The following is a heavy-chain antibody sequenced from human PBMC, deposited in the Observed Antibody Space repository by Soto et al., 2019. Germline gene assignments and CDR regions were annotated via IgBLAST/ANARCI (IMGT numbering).Heavy chain of an antibody. D-gene: IGHD3-22*01. CDR1: GYTFSSYG. J-gene: IGHJ6*02. CDR3: ARGGYYDSSGSRNYHYYGMNV. CDR2: ISPYDGNT. V-gene: IGHV1-18*01. Sequence: ASVKVSCKASGYTFSSYGINWVRQAPGQGLEWLGWISPYDGNTKYAQILQGRVSMTTDTSTKTAYMEVRSLRSDDTAVYYCARGGYYDSSGSRNYHYYGMNVVGQGTMVTVSS.